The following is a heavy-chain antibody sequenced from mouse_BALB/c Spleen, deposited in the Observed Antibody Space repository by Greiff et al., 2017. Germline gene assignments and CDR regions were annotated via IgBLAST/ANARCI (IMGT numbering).Heavy chain of an antibody. Sequence: EVKVVESGGGLVKPGGSLKLSCAASGFTFSSYAMSWVRQTPEKRLEWVASISSGGSTYYPDSVKGRFTISRDNARNILYLQMSSLRSEDTAMYYCARDYGYYAMDYWGQGTSVTVSS. D-gene: IGHD1-1*02. CDR3: ARDYGYYAMDY. J-gene: IGHJ4*01. CDR1: GFTFSSYA. CDR2: ISSGGST. V-gene: IGHV5-6-5*01.